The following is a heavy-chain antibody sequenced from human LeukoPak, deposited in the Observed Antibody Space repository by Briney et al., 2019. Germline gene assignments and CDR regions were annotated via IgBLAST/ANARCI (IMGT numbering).Heavy chain of an antibody. V-gene: IGHV1-18*01. CDR2: ISAYNGNT. J-gene: IGHJ4*02. CDR3: ARIQTSYSSGWYTPPNFDY. D-gene: IGHD6-19*01. CDR1: GYTFTSYG. Sequence: ALVKVSCKASGYTFTSYGISWVRQAPGQGLEWMGWISAYNGNTNYAQKLQGRVTITTDTSTSTAYMELRSLRSDDTAVYYCARIQTSYSSGWYTPPNFDYWGQGTLVTVSS.